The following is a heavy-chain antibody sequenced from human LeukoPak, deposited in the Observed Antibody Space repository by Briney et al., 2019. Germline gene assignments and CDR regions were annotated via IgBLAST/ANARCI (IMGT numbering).Heavy chain of an antibody. CDR1: GGSISSYY. CDR3: ARGAWYFDT. J-gene: IGHJ2*01. Sequence: SETLSLTCTVSGGSISSYYWSWIRQPPGKGLEWIGYIYYSGSTNYNPSLKSRVTISVDTSKNQFSLMLSSVSAADTAVYYCARGAWYFDTWGRGTLVTVSS. CDR2: IYYSGST. V-gene: IGHV4-59*01.